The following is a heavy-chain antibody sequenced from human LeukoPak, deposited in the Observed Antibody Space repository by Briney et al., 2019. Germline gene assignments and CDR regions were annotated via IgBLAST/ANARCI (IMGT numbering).Heavy chain of an antibody. J-gene: IGHJ4*02. CDR1: GFTFDDYA. Sequence: PGGSLRLSCAASGFTFDDYAMHWVRQAPGKGLEWVSGISWNSGSIGYADSVKGRFTISRDNAKNSLYLQMNSLRAEDTALYYCAKDMGGAVAGFDYGGQGTLVTVSS. D-gene: IGHD6-19*01. CDR2: ISWNSGSI. CDR3: AKDMGGAVAGFDY. V-gene: IGHV3-9*01.